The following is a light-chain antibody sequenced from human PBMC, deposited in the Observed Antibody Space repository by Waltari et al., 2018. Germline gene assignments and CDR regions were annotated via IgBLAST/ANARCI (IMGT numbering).Light chain of an antibody. J-gene: IGKJ2*01. V-gene: IGKV1-39*01. Sequence: DVQMTQSPVSLSASVVDRVTITCRASDNIRIYLNWYHQKPGKAPKLLIYAASSLQSGVPSRFSGSGSETDFTLTISSLRPEDFATYYCQQSFSIPYTFGQGTNVEI. CDR3: QQSFSIPYT. CDR2: AAS. CDR1: DNIRIY.